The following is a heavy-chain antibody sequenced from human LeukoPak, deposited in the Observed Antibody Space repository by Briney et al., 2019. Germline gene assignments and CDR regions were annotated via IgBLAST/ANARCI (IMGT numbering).Heavy chain of an antibody. CDR1: GFTFSSYS. CDR3: AKKGLRFLEWLDSDAFDI. D-gene: IGHD3-3*01. J-gene: IGHJ3*02. CDR2: ISSSSSTI. Sequence: GGSLRLSCAASGFTFSSYSMNWVRQAPGKGLEWVSYISSSSSTIYYADSVKGRFTISRDNAKNSLYLQMNSLRAEDTAVYYCAKKGLRFLEWLDSDAFDIWGQGTMVTVSS. V-gene: IGHV3-48*01.